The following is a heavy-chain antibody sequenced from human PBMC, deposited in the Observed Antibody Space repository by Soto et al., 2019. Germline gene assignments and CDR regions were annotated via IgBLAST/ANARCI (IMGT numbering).Heavy chain of an antibody. Sequence: QVQLVESGGGVVQPGRSLRLSCAASGFTFSSYAMHWVRQAPGKGLEWVAVISYDGSNKYYADSVKGRFTISRDNSKNTLYLQQNSLRGEDTAVYYCARMYRSRQKSNWFGPWGQGTLVTVSS. J-gene: IGHJ5*02. CDR3: ARMYRSRQKSNWFGP. CDR2: ISYDGSNK. CDR1: GFTFSSYA. D-gene: IGHD6-13*01. V-gene: IGHV3-30*14.